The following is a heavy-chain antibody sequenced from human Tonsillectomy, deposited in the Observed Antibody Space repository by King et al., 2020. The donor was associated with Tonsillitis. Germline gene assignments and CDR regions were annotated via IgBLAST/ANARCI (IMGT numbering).Heavy chain of an antibody. J-gene: IGHJ4*02. D-gene: IGHD2-8*01. Sequence: VQLQESGPGLVKPSETLSLTCTVSGGSISTYYWSWIRQTPGKGLEWSGYFYYSESTHNNPSLKSRVTISLDTSKNHFSLKLSSVTAADTAVYYCARVAGTYGGFGQLYFDYWGQGTLVTVSS. V-gene: IGHV4-59*01. CDR2: FYYSEST. CDR3: ARVAGTYGGFGQLYFDY. CDR1: GGSISTYY.